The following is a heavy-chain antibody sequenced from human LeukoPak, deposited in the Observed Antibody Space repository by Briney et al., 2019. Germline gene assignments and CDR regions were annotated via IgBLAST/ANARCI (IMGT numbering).Heavy chain of an antibody. V-gene: IGHV3-53*01. Sequence: GGSLRLSCAASGFTVSANYMTWVRQAPGKGLEWVSVIFRNGNTYYADSVKGRFTISRDNPSTTLYLQMNTLRAEDTAVYYCVGAPTPTDYDTSLDYWGQGTLVTVSS. CDR1: GFTVSANY. D-gene: IGHD3-22*01. CDR2: IFRNGNT. CDR3: VGAPTPTDYDTSLDY. J-gene: IGHJ4*02.